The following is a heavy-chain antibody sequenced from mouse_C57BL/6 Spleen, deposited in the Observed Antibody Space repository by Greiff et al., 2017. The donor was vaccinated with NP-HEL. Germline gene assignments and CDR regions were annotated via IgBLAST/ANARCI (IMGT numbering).Heavy chain of an antibody. D-gene: IGHD1-1*01. CDR3: ARRAVVRNYFDY. CDR1: GYTFTDYY. CDR2: INPYNGGT. J-gene: IGHJ2*01. Sequence: EVQLQQSGPVLVKPGASVKMSCKASGYTFTDYYMNWVKQSHGKSLEWIGVINPYNGGTSYNQKFKGKATLTVDKSCSTAYMELNSLTSEDSAVYYCARRAVVRNYFDYWGQGTTLTVSS. V-gene: IGHV1-19*01.